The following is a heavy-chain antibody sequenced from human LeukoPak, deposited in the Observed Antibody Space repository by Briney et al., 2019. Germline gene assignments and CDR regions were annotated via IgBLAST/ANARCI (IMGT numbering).Heavy chain of an antibody. D-gene: IGHD4-17*01. J-gene: IGHJ3*02. CDR1: GFTFTSSA. CDR3: AADGRDYGDCVVAFDI. CDR2: IVVGSGNT. Sequence: TSVKVSCKASGFTFTSSAVQWVRQARGQRLEWIGWIVVGSGNTNYAQKFQERVTITRDMSTSTAYMELSSLRSEDTAVYYCAADGRDYGDCVVAFDIWGQGTMVTVSS. V-gene: IGHV1-58*01.